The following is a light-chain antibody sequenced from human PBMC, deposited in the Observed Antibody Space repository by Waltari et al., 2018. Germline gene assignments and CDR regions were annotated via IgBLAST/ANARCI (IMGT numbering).Light chain of an antibody. V-gene: IGLV2-14*01. J-gene: IGLJ2*01. CDR3: SSYTSSSPVV. CDR1: SSEVGGYNH. Sequence: QSALTQPASVSGSPGQSITISCTGTSSEVGGYNHVSWYQQHPGKAPKLMIYDVSNRPSGVSNRFSGSKSGNTASLTISGLQAEDEADYYCSSYTSSSPVVFGGGTKLTVL. CDR2: DVS.